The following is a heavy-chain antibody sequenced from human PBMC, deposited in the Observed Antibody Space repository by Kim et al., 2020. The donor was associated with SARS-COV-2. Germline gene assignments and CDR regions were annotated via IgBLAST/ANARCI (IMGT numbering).Heavy chain of an antibody. CDR2: TNAYNGNT. CDR3: ARVHKNEAKNPATEGRWGLVRVPAGPLPDWQGL. V-gene: IGHV1-18*04. CDR1: GYTFSNSG. D-gene: IGHD2-2*01. J-gene: IGHJ4*02. Sequence: ASVKVSCKASGYTFSNSGISWVRQAPGQGLEWMGWTNAYNGNTKYSQKFQGRVTMTTDTPTSTAYMELRSLTSDDTAVYYCARVHKNEAKNPATEGRWGLVRVPAGPLPDWQGLWGQGT.